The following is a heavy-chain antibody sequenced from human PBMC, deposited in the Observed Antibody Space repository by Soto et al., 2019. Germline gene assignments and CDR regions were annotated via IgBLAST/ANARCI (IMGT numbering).Heavy chain of an antibody. D-gene: IGHD1-26*01. CDR2: ISAYNGNT. Sequence: ASVKVSCKASGYTFTSYGISWVRQAPGQGLEWMGWISAYNGNTNYAQKLQGRVTMTTDTSTSTAYMELRSLRSDDTAVYYCARDRAYSGSYWDYYYYYGMDVWGQGTTVTVS. CDR1: GYTFTSYG. V-gene: IGHV1-18*01. J-gene: IGHJ6*02. CDR3: ARDRAYSGSYWDYYYYYGMDV.